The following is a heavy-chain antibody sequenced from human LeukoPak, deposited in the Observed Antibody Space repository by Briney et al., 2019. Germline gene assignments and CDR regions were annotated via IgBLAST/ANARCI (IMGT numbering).Heavy chain of an antibody. J-gene: IGHJ5*02. CDR1: GYSISSGYY. CDR2: IYYRGST. Sequence: SETLSLTCTVSGYSISSGYYWGWIRQPPGRGLEWIASIYYRGSTHYNPSLASLKSRVTISGDTSKNQFSLKLSSVTAADTAVYYCAREGSSGWSNWFDPWGQGTLVTVSS. V-gene: IGHV4-38-2*02. D-gene: IGHD6-19*01. CDR3: AREGSSGWSNWFDP.